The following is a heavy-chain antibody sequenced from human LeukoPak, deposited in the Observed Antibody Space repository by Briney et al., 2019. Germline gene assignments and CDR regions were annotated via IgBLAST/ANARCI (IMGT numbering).Heavy chain of an antibody. J-gene: IGHJ4*02. V-gene: IGHV4-34*01. D-gene: IGHD3-10*01. CDR2: INHSGST. CDR3: ARVGSGSIGEDY. CDR1: GGSFSGYY. Sequence: PSETLSLTCAVYGGSFSGYYWSWIRQPPGKGLEWIGEINHSGSTNYNPSLKSRVTISVDTSKNQFSLKLSSVTAADTAVYYCARVGSGSIGEDYWGQGTLVTVSS.